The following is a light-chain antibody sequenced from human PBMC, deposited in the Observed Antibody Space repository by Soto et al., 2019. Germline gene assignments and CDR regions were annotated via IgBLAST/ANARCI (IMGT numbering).Light chain of an antibody. Sequence: QSALTQPASVSGSPGQSITISCTGTSSDVGGYNYVSWYQQHPGKAPKLMIYEVSSQPSGVSYRFSASKSGNTASLTISGLQAEDEADYYCSSYTSNSTYVFGTGTKVTVL. CDR3: SSYTSNSTYV. J-gene: IGLJ1*01. V-gene: IGLV2-14*01. CDR2: EVS. CDR1: SSDVGGYNY.